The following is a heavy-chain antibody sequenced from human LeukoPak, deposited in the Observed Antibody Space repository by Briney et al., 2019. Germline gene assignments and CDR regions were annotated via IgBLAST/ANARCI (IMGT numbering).Heavy chain of an antibody. CDR1: GGSISSYY. V-gene: IGHV4-4*07. J-gene: IGHJ4*02. CDR2: IYTSGST. CDR3: ARGAVESSGWFFDY. D-gene: IGHD6-19*01. Sequence: SETLSLTCTVSGGSISSYYWSWIRQPAGKGLEWIGRIYTSGSTNYNPSLKSRVTISVDTSKNQFSLKLSSVTAADTAVYYCARGAVESSGWFFDYWGQGTLVTVSS.